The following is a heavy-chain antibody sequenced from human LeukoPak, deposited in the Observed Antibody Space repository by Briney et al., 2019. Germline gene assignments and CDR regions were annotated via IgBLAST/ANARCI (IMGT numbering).Heavy chain of an antibody. CDR2: ITASGDNT. CDR1: GFTFSSYW. J-gene: IGHJ6*03. V-gene: IGHV3-23*01. Sequence: PGGSLRLSCAASGFTFSSYWMSWVRQAPGKGLERVSGITASGDNTYYADSVKGRFNISRGNSKSTLYLQMNSLRAEDTAVYYCATGYQYYDYYYMDVWGKGTTVTISS. CDR3: ATGYQYYDYYYMDV. D-gene: IGHD6-25*01.